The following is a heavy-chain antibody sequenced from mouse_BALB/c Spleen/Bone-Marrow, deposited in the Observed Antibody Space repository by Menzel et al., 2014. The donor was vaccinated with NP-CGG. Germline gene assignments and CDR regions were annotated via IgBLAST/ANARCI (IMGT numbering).Heavy chain of an antibody. CDR3: ARGRWYY. Sequence: VQLQQSGPELVKPGASVKISCKTSGYTFSDYTLHWVKQSHGKSLEWLGGVNPNIGGTSYNQKFKGKASLTVNKSSTTAYMELRSLTSDDSAVYYCARGRWYYWGQGTTLTVSS. CDR1: GYTFSDYT. J-gene: IGHJ2*01. D-gene: IGHD2-3*01. V-gene: IGHV1-22*01. CDR2: VNPNIGGT.